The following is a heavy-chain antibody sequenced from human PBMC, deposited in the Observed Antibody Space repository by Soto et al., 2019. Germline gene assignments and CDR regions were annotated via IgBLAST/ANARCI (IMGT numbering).Heavy chain of an antibody. CDR2: ISAYNGNT. V-gene: IGHV1-18*01. Sequence: QVQLVQSGAEVKKPGASVKVSCKASGYTFTSYGISWVRQAPGQGLEWMGWISAYNGNTNYAQKLQGRVTMTTDTATSTGYMQLRSLRSDHTAVYYCARDLGPQLATSFDYRGQGTLVTVSS. CDR1: GYTFTSYG. J-gene: IGHJ4*02. D-gene: IGHD1-1*01. CDR3: ARDLGPQLATSFDY.